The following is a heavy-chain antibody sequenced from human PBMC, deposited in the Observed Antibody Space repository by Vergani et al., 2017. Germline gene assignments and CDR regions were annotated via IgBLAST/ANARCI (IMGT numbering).Heavy chain of an antibody. CDR1: GFTFTSYS. CDR2: ISSSNNYI. CDR3: ASETMTVDGYGFDI. Sequence: EVQLVESGGGLVKPGGSLRLSCAASGFTFTSYSMNWVRQAPGKGLEWVSSISSSNNYIYYADSVKGRFTISRDNAKNSLYLQMNSLRAEDTAVYSCASETMTVDGYGFDIWGQGTMVTVSS. V-gene: IGHV3-21*01. D-gene: IGHD3-22*01. J-gene: IGHJ3*02.